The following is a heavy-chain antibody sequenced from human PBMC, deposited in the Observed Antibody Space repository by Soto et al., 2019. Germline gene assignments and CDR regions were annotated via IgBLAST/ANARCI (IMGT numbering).Heavy chain of an antibody. CDR3: ATEVFTGTTPTFDY. CDR2: FDPEDGET. Sequence: ASVKVSCKVSGYTLTKLSIHWVRQAPGKGLEWMGGFDPEDGETIYAQKFKGRVTMTEDTSTDTAYMELSSLRSEDTAMYYCATEVFTGTTPTFDYWGQGTLVTSPQ. D-gene: IGHD1-1*01. J-gene: IGHJ4*02. V-gene: IGHV1-24*01. CDR1: GYTLTKLS.